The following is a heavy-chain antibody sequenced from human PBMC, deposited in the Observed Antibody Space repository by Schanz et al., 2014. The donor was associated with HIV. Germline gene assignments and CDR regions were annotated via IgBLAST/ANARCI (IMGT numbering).Heavy chain of an antibody. Sequence: QVQLVQSGAEVKKPGSSVKVSCKASGGTFSIYAISWVRQAPGQGLEWMGGIIPVFGTANYAQKFQGRVTITADKSTNTVYMELTSLRSDDTAVYYCARRGPIAAIDFSLDPWGQGTLVTVSS. J-gene: IGHJ5*02. CDR3: ARRGPIAAIDFSLDP. CDR2: IIPVFGTA. D-gene: IGHD6-13*01. CDR1: GGTFSIYA. V-gene: IGHV1-69*06.